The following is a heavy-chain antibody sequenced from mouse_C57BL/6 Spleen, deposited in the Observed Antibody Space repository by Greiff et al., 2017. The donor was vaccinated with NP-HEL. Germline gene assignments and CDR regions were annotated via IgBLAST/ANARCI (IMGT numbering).Heavy chain of an antibody. J-gene: IGHJ3*01. D-gene: IGHD2-4*01. CDR3: ARNDPQIYYDYGFAY. CDR1: GYTFTDYN. Sequence: EVQLQQSGPELVKPGASVKMSCKASGYTFTDYNMHWVKQSHGKSLEWIGYINPNNGGTSYNQKFKGKATLTVNKSSSTAYMELRSLTSEDSAVYYCARNDPQIYYDYGFAYWGQGTLVTVSA. V-gene: IGHV1-22*01. CDR2: INPNNGGT.